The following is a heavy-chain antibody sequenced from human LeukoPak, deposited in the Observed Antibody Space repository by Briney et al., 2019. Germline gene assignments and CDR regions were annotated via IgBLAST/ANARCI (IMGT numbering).Heavy chain of an antibody. Sequence: SETLSLTCTVSGGSITNYYWSWIRQPPGKGLEWIGEIYHSGSTNYNPSLKSRVTISVDKSKNQFSLKLSSVTAADTAVYYCASALPFQLVHWGQGTLVTVSS. J-gene: IGHJ4*02. V-gene: IGHV4-59*12. D-gene: IGHD6-13*01. CDR2: IYHSGST. CDR3: ASALPFQLVH. CDR1: GGSITNYY.